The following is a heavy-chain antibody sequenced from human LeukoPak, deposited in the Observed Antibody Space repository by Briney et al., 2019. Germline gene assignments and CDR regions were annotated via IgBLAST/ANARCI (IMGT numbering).Heavy chain of an antibody. D-gene: IGHD4-23*01. Sequence: ASVKVSCKASGGTFSSYAISWVRQAPGQGLEWMGGIIPIFGTANYAQKFQGRVTVTADKSTSTAYMELGSLRSEDTAVYYCARVESYGGLAHDYWGQGTLVTVSS. CDR1: GGTFSSYA. J-gene: IGHJ4*02. CDR3: ARVESYGGLAHDY. CDR2: IIPIFGTA. V-gene: IGHV1-69*06.